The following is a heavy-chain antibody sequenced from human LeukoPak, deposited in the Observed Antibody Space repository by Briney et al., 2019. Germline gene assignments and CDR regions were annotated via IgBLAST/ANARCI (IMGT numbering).Heavy chain of an antibody. Sequence: PGGSLRLSCAASGFTFTSYAMSWVRQAPGKGLEWVSAIRGSGGSTYYADSEKGQFTISRDNSKNTLYLQMNGLRAEDTAVYYWAKDDFYSYGYAWGQGTLVTVSS. J-gene: IGHJ5*02. D-gene: IGHD5-18*01. V-gene: IGHV3-23*01. CDR2: IRGSGGST. CDR1: GFTFTSYA. CDR3: AKDDFYSYGYA.